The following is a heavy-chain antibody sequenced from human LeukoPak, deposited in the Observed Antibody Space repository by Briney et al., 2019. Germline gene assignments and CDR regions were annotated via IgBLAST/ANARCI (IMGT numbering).Heavy chain of an antibody. CDR2: ISAYNGNT. D-gene: IGHD3-10*01. Sequence: ASVKVSCKASGYTFTSYGISWVRQAPGQGLEWMGWISAYNGNTNYAQKLQGRVTMTTDTSTSTAYMELRSLRPDDTAVYYCARTYYGSGSYYKDAFDIWGQGTMVTVSS. J-gene: IGHJ3*02. CDR3: ARTYYGSGSYYKDAFDI. CDR1: GYTFTSYG. V-gene: IGHV1-18*01.